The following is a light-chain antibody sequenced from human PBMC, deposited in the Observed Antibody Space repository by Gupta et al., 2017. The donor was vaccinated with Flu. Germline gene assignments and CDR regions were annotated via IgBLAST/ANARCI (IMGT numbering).Light chain of an antibody. CDR3: QHTNHALR. Sequence: DIQMTQSPSSLSASVGDTVTISCRASQSISNSLNWYQVKPGKAPKLLIYSASHVQSGVPSRFSGSGSGTDFTLTISSLQPEDFATYYCQHTNHALRFGPGTNVDI. J-gene: IGKJ3*01. CDR2: SAS. CDR1: QSISNS. V-gene: IGKV1-39*01.